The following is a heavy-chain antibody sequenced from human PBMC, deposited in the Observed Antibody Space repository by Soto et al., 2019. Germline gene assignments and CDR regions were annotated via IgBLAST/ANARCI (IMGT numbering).Heavy chain of an antibody. CDR3: ARRQYQLMTAFDI. J-gene: IGHJ3*02. CDR1: GYSFSTYW. D-gene: IGHD2-2*01. V-gene: IGHV5-51*01. Sequence: GESLKISCKGSGYSFSTYWIGWVRQMPGKGLEWMGIIYPGDSDTRQSPSFQGQVTISADKSISTTYLQWSSLKASDTAIYYCARRQYQLMTAFDIWGQGTMVTVSS. CDR2: IYPGDSDT.